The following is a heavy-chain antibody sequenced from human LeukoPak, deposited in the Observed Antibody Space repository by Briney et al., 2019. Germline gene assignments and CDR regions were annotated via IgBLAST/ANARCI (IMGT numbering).Heavy chain of an antibody. V-gene: IGHV3-30-3*01. J-gene: IGHJ4*02. CDR2: ISYDGSNK. D-gene: IGHD2-15*01. CDR3: AKGTVVVVAATGSGYFDY. CDR1: GFTFSSYA. Sequence: GGSLRLSCAASGFTFSSYAMHWVRQAPGKGLEWVAVISYDGSNKYYADSVKGRFTISRDNSKNTLYLQMNSLRAEDTAVYYCAKGTVVVVAATGSGYFDYWGQGTLVTFSS.